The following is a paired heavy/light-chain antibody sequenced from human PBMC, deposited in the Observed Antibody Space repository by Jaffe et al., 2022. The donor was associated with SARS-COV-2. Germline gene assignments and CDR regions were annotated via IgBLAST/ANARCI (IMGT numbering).Heavy chain of an antibody. CDR3: AKIWKGYSSGWGSRVESVYYFDY. V-gene: IGHV3-23*01. Sequence: EVQLLESGGGLVQPGGSLRLSCAASGFTFSSYAVSWVRQAPGKGLEWVSGINDGGDSTHYADSVKGRFTISRDNSKNTLWLQMNSLRAEDTAMYYCAKIWKGYSSGWGSRVESVYYFDYWGQGTLVTVSS. D-gene: IGHD6-19*01. J-gene: IGHJ4*02. CDR2: INDGGDST. CDR1: GFTFSSYA.
Light chain of an antibody. J-gene: IGLJ2*01. V-gene: IGLV2-11*01. Sequence: QSALTQPRSVSGSPGQSVTISCTGTSSDVGGYNYVSWYQQHPVKAPKLVIYDVSKRPSGVPDRFSGSKSGNTASLTISGLQAEDEADYYCCSYAGRYTVVFGGGTKLTVL. CDR2: DVS. CDR1: SSDVGGYNY. CDR3: CSYAGRYTVV.